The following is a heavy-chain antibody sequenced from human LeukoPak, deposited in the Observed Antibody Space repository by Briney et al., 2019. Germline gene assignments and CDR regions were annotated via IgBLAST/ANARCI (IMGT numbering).Heavy chain of an antibody. V-gene: IGHV1-2*02. J-gene: IGHJ5*02. CDR2: IHPNSGGT. D-gene: IGHD6-6*01. CDR1: GYTFTGYY. Sequence: ASVKVSCKASGYTFTGYYMHWVRQAPGQGLEWMGWIHPNSGGTKYAEKFQGRVTMTRDTSISTAYMELSRLRSDDTAVYYSAREGAEQLATCDPWGQGTLVTVSS. CDR3: AREGAEQLATCDP.